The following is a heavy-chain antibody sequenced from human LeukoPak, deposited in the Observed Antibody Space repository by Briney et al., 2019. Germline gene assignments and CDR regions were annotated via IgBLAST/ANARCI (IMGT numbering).Heavy chain of an antibody. CDR1: GGSISSGGYY. CDR2: IYYSGST. J-gene: IGHJ4*02. CDR3: ARGFNDSGWTHFDY. D-gene: IGHD6-19*01. Sequence: SETLSLTCTVSGGSISSGGYYWSWIRQHPGKGLEWIGYIYYSGSTYYNPSLKSRVTISVDTSKSQFSLKVSSVTAADTAMYLCARGFNDSGWTHFDYWGQGTLVTVSS. V-gene: IGHV4-31*03.